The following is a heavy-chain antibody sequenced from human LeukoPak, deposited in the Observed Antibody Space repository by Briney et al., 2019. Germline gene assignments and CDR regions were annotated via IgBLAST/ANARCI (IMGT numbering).Heavy chain of an antibody. J-gene: IGHJ4*02. V-gene: IGHV1-2*02. CDR3: ARDHHYDILTGLDYHFDY. Sequence: ASVKVSCKASGYTFTGYYMHWVRQAPGQGLEWMGWINPNSGGTNYAQKFQGRVTMTRDTSISTAYMELSRLRSDDTAVYYCARDHHYDILTGLDYHFDYWGQGTLVTVSS. CDR1: GYTFTGYY. CDR2: INPNSGGT. D-gene: IGHD3-9*01.